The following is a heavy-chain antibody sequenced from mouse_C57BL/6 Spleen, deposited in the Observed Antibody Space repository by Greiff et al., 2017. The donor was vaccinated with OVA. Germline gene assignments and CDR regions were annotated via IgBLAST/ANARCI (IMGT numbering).Heavy chain of an antibody. CDR2: ISDGGSYT. D-gene: IGHD3-1*01. J-gene: IGHJ4*01. CDR1: GFTFSSYA. Sequence: EVHLVESGGGLVKPGGSLKLSCAASGFTFSSYAMSWVRQTPDKRLEWVATISDGGSYTYYPDNVQGRSTISRDNAKNNLSLPMRHLQSVDTSMFYCASDPFWHEHAMDYWGQGTSVTVSS. CDR3: ASDPFWHEHAMDY. V-gene: IGHV5-4*01.